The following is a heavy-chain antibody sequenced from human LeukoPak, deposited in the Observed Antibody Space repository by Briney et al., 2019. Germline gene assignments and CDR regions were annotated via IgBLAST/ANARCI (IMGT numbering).Heavy chain of an antibody. Sequence: GGSLRLSCAASGFIFSSYVMTWVRQAPGKGLEWLSYISSSGSTKYYADSVKGRFTISRDNAKKSLYLQMNSLRAGDTAVYYCARLSVAGTWFDYWGQGTLVTVSS. V-gene: IGHV3-48*03. CDR3: ARLSVAGTWFDY. CDR1: GFIFSSYV. CDR2: ISSSGSTK. D-gene: IGHD6-13*01. J-gene: IGHJ4*02.